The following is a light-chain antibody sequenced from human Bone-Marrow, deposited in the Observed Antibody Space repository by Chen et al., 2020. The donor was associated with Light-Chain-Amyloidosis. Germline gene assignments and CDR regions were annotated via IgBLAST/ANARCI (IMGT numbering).Light chain of an antibody. CDR2: RDT. CDR1: ALPTKY. Sequence: SFELTQPPSVSVSPGQTAMITCSGDALPTKYAYWYQQKPGQAPVLVIHRDTERPAGISERFSGSSSGTKATLTISGVQAEDEADYHCQSADSSGTYEVIFGGGTKLTVL. CDR3: QSADSSGTYEVI. J-gene: IGLJ2*01. V-gene: IGLV3-25*03.